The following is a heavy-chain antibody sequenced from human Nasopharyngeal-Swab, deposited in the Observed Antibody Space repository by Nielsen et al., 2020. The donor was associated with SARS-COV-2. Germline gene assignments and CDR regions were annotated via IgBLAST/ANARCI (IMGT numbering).Heavy chain of an antibody. V-gene: IGHV4-61*02. D-gene: IGHD4-17*01. CDR3: ARTTLYGDYDKLDFDY. CDR1: GYSISSSYY. J-gene: IGHJ4*02. Sequence: SETLSLTCAVSGYSISSSYYWSWIRQPAGKGLEWIGRIYTSGSTNYNPSLKSRVTISVDTSKNQFSLKLSSVTAADTAVYYCARTTLYGDYDKLDFDYWGQGTLVTVSS. CDR2: IYTSGST.